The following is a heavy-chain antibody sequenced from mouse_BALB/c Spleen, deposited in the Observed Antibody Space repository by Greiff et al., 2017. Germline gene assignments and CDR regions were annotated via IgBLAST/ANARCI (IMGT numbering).Heavy chain of an antibody. Sequence: EVHLVESGGGLVKPGGSLKLSCAASGFTFSSYAMSWVRQTPEKRLEWVASISSGGSTYYPDSVKGRFTIPRDNARNILYLQMSSLRSEDTAMYYCARGPYGNYAAYWGQGTLVTVSA. CDR2: ISSGGST. D-gene: IGHD2-1*01. CDR3: ARGPYGNYAAY. CDR1: GFTFSSYA. V-gene: IGHV5-6-5*01. J-gene: IGHJ3*01.